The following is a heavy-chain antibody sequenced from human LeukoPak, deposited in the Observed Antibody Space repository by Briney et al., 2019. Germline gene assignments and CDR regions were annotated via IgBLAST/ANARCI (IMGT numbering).Heavy chain of an antibody. CDR1: GGSISSHY. CDR3: ARDQSGAYIFDY. V-gene: IGHV4-59*11. CDR2: IYYSGIT. Sequence: SETLSLTCTVSGGSISSHYWSWIRQFQGKGLEWIGSIYYSGITSYNPSLKSRVTLSVHTSKNQFSLRLSSVAAADTAVYYCARDQSGAYIFDYWGQGTLVPVSS. D-gene: IGHD1-26*01. J-gene: IGHJ4*02.